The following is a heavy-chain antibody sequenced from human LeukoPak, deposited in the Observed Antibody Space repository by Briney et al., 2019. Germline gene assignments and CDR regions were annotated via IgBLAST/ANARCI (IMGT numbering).Heavy chain of an antibody. D-gene: IGHD2-21*01. J-gene: IGHJ5*02. V-gene: IGHV3-30*02. CDR3: AKHNCGSDL. Sequence: GGSETLSCAASGFTFSINAIHWVRHPPGKGMEWVAFIQLDGSDKNYARPMEGRLTISRHSSKNTLYPQINSLRAEHTSVYFCAKHNCGSDLWRQG. CDR2: IQLDGSDK. CDR1: GFTFSINA.